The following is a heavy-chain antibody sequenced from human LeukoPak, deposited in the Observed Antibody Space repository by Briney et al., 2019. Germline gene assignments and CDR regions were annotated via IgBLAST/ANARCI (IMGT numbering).Heavy chain of an antibody. CDR3: ACMVRGVTVDY. J-gene: IGHJ4*02. CDR1: GGSISSYY. D-gene: IGHD3-10*01. Sequence: SETLSLTCTVSGGSISSYYWGWIRQPPGKGLEWIGSIYYSGSTYYNPSLKSRVTISVDTSKNQFSLKLSSETAADTAVYYCACMVRGVTVDYWGQGTLVTVSS. V-gene: IGHV4-39*07. CDR2: IYYSGST.